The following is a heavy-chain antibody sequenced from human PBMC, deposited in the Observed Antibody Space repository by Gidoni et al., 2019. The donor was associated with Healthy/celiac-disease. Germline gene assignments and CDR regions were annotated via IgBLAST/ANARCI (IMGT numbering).Heavy chain of an antibody. CDR1: GFTFSSYS. J-gene: IGHJ4*02. V-gene: IGHV3-21*01. Sequence: EVQLVESGGGLVKLGGYLRLSFAASGFTFSSYSMNWVRQAPGKGLEWVSSISSSSSYIYYADSVKGRFTISRDNAKNSLYLQMNSLRAEDTAVYYCARFYDSSGVSFDYWGQGTLVTVSS. CDR3: ARFYDSSGVSFDY. CDR2: ISSSSSYI. D-gene: IGHD3-22*01.